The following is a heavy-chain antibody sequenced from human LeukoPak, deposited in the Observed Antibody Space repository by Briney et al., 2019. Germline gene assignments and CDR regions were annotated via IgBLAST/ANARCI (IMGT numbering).Heavy chain of an antibody. D-gene: IGHD3-22*01. J-gene: IGHJ4*02. CDR2: MYYSGST. Sequence: PETLSLTCTVSGDAITGSSYYWGWIRQPPGKGLEWIGGMYYSGSTFSNPSLRSRVNMSADTSKNQFSLKLSSVTAADTAVYYCARQYYDRTGYYYFDNWSQGTQVTVSS. V-gene: IGHV4-39*01. CDR3: ARQYYDRTGYYYFDN. CDR1: GDAITGSSYY.